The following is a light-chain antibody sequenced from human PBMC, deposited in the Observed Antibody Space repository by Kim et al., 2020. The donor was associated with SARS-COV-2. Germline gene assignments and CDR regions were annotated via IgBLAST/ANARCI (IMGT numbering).Light chain of an antibody. V-gene: IGKV3-11*01. CDR3: QQRRNWPLS. CDR2: DAS. J-gene: IGKJ4*01. Sequence: LSPGERATLSCRASQTVNNYLAWYQQKPGQAPRLLIYDASSRATGIPARFSGSGSGTDFTLTISSLEPEDFAVYYCQQRRNWPLSFGGGTKVDIK. CDR1: QTVNNY.